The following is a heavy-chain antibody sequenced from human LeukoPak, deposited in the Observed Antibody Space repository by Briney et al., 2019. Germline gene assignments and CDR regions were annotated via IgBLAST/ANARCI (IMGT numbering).Heavy chain of an antibody. Sequence: ASVTVSFKASGYTFPRYFMHWVRQAPGQGLEWMGLINPTCGSTTYAQNFQGRGTMTRDTSTSTVYMELSSLRSDGTAVYFCARTAARRFVYWGQGTRVPVSS. V-gene: IGHV1-46*01. CDR2: INPTCGST. D-gene: IGHD6-25*01. J-gene: IGHJ4*02. CDR1: GYTFPRYF. CDR3: ARTAARRFVY.